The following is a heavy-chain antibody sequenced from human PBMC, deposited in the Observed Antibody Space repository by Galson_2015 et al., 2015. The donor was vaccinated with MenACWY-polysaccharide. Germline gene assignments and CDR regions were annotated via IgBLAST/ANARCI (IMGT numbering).Heavy chain of an antibody. CDR2: ISSSGSTI. CDR1: GFTFSDYY. D-gene: IGHD2-15*01. CDR3: AREGQGYCSGGSCYQDGDAFDI. V-gene: IGHV3-11*01. Sequence: SLRLSCAASGFTFSDYYMSWIRQAPGKGLEWVSYISSSGSTIYYADSVKGRFTISRDNAKNSLYLQMNSLRAEDTAVYYCAREGQGYCSGGSCYQDGDAFDIWGQGTMVTVSS. J-gene: IGHJ3*02.